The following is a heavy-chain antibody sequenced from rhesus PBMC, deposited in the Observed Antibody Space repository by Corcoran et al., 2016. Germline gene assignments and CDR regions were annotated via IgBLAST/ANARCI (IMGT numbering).Heavy chain of an antibody. V-gene: IGHV4-173*01. CDR3: ARDITRMITVTGYGLDS. D-gene: IGHD3-9*01. Sequence: QLQLQESGPGLVKPSETLSLTCAVSGGSISSNYWSWIRQPPGKGLGGIGRISGSAGSPDYNPSLKCRVTISTDPSKNQFSLKLSSVTAADTAVYYCARDITRMITVTGYGLDSWGQGVVVTVSS. J-gene: IGHJ6*01. CDR1: GGSISSNY. CDR2: ISGSAGSP.